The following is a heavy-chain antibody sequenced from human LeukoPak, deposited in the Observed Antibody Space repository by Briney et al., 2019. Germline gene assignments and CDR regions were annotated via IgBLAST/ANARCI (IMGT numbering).Heavy chain of an antibody. CDR2: IKPDGSAG. J-gene: IGHJ3*02. D-gene: IGHD1/OR15-1a*01. CDR1: GFSFSIFW. Sequence: PGGSLRLSCAASGFSFSIFWMTWVRQAPGKGLEWVANIKPDGSAGYYVDSVKGRFTISRDNAKNSLYLQMNTLRDEDTAVYFCGREGRNMGAFDIWGQGTMVTV. V-gene: IGHV3-7*01. CDR3: GREGRNMGAFDI.